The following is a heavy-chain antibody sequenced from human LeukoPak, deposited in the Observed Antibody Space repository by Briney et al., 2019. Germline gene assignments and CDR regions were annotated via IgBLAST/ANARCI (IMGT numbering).Heavy chain of an antibody. CDR1: GYTFTSYG. J-gene: IGHJ4*02. D-gene: IGHD3-22*01. CDR2: ISAYNGNT. V-gene: IGHV1-18*01. CDR3: ARGSTGYDSSGYYYYFDY. Sequence: ASVKVSCKASGYTFTSYGISWVRQAPGQGLEWMGWISAYNGNTNYAQKLQGRVTMTTDTSTSTAYMELRSLRSDDTAVYYCARGSTGYDSSGYYYYFDYWGQGTLVTVSS.